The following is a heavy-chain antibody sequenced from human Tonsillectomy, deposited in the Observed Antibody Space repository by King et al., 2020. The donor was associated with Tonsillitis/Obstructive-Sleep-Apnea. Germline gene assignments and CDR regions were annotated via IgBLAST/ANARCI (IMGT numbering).Heavy chain of an antibody. V-gene: IGHV3-48*02. CDR3: ARTLLGARLDGFDI. J-gene: IGHJ3*02. CDR2: ISSSSSTI. D-gene: IGHD2-15*01. Sequence: VQLVESGGGLVQPGGSLRLSCAASGFTFSSYSMNWVRQAPGKGLEWVSYISSSSSTIYYADSVKGRFTISRDNAKNSLYLQMNSLRDEDTAVYYCARTLLGARLDGFDIWGQGTMVTVSS. CDR1: GFTFSSYS.